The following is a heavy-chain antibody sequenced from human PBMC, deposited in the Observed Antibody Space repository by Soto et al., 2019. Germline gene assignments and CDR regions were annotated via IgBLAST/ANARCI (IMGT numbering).Heavy chain of an antibody. Sequence: SETLSLTCTVSGGSISSSTYYWGWMRQPPGKGLEWIASFFIGGNTYYNPSLKSRVTISVDTSKNQFSLKLSSVTAADTAVYYCARDKITGLFDYWGQGTLVTVSS. CDR1: GGSISSSTYY. J-gene: IGHJ4*02. CDR3: ARDKITGLFDY. V-gene: IGHV4-39*02. CDR2: FFIGGNT. D-gene: IGHD2-8*02.